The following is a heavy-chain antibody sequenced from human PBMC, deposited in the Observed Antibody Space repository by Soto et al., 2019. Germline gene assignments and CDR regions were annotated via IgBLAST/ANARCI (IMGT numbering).Heavy chain of an antibody. CDR2: INHSGST. CDR3: ARAAYDFWSGYYFRLNWFDP. J-gene: IGHJ5*02. V-gene: IGHV4-34*01. D-gene: IGHD3-3*01. Sequence: KPSETLSLTCAVYGGSFSGYYWSWIRQPPGKGLEWIGEINHSGSTNYNPSLKSRVTISVDTSKNQFSLKLSSVTAADTAVYYCARAAYDFWSGYYFRLNWFDPWGQGTLVTVSS. CDR1: GGSFSGYY.